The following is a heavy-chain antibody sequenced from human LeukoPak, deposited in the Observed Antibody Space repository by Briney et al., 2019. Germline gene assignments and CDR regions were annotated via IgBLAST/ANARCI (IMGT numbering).Heavy chain of an antibody. D-gene: IGHD2-2*01. Sequence: AGGSLRLSCAASGFTFSSYAMSWVRQAPGKGLEWVSAISGSGGSTYYADSVKGRFTISRDNSKNTLYLQTNSLRAEDTAVYYCAKVSYCSSTSCYGMDVWGKGTTVTVSS. J-gene: IGHJ6*04. CDR1: GFTFSSYA. V-gene: IGHV3-23*01. CDR2: ISGSGGST. CDR3: AKVSYCSSTSCYGMDV.